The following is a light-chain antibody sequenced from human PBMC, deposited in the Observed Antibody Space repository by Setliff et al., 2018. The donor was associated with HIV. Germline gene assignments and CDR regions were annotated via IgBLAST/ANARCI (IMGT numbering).Light chain of an antibody. CDR1: QSVSTW. CDR2: RAS. Sequence: DIQMTQSPSTLSASVGDRATITCRASQSVSTWLAWYRQKPGRAPNLLIYRASALESGVPSRFTGSGSGTEFTLTINGLQPDDFATYYCQQYNSYGWSVGQGTKVDIK. CDR3: QQYNSYGWS. V-gene: IGKV1-5*03. J-gene: IGKJ1*01.